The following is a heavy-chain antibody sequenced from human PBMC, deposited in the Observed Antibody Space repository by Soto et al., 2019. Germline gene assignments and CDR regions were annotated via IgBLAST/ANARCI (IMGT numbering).Heavy chain of an antibody. Sequence: ASVKVSCKASGYTFTSYGVSWVRQAPGQGLEWMGWISGYNGNTNYAQNLQGRVTMTTDTSTTTAYMELRSLRSDDTAVYYCARRLGSYYYGMDVWGQGITVTVSS. V-gene: IGHV1-18*01. D-gene: IGHD3-16*01. CDR1: GYTFTSYG. CDR3: ARRLGSYYYGMDV. J-gene: IGHJ6*02. CDR2: ISGYNGNT.